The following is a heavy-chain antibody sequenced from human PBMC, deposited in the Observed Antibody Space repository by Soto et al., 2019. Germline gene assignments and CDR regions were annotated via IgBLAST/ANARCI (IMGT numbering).Heavy chain of an antibody. V-gene: IGHV3-23*01. D-gene: IGHD6-19*01. CDR1: GFTFSSYA. Sequence: GGPLRLSCAASGFTFSSYAMSWVRQAPGKGLEWVSAISGSGGSTYYADSVKGRFTISRDNSKNTLYLQMNSLRAEDTAVYYCAKVLGIALAGTNLGYYYYGMDVWGQGTTVPVSS. CDR3: AKVLGIALAGTNLGYYYYGMDV. CDR2: ISGSGGST. J-gene: IGHJ6*02.